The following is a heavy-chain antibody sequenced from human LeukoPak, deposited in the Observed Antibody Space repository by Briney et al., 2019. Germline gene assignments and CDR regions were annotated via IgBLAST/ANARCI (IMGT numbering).Heavy chain of an antibody. CDR2: ISGSGGST. D-gene: IGHD4-17*01. J-gene: IGHJ4*02. CDR1: GFTFSSYA. Sequence: PGGSLRLSCAASGFTFSSYAMSWVRQAPGKGLEWVSAISGSGGSTYYADSVKGRFTISRDNSKNTLYLQMNSLRAEDTAVYYCAKGGFGTVTTTSYYFDYWGQGTLVTVSS. CDR3: AKGGFGTVTTTSYYFDY. V-gene: IGHV3-23*01.